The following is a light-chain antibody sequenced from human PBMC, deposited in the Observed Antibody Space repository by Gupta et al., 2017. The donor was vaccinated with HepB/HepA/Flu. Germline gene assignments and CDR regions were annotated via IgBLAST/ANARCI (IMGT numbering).Light chain of an antibody. CDR3: ATWDDSLSGVV. V-gene: IGLV1-44*01. CDR1: SSNIGSNP. J-gene: IGLJ2*01. CDR2: GNN. Sequence: QSVLTQPPSASGTPGQSVTISCSGSSSNIGSNPVIWYRQLPGTAPKLLIYGNNQRPSGVPDRFSGSKSGTSASLAISGLQSEDDADYYCATWDDSLSGVVFGGGTKLTVL.